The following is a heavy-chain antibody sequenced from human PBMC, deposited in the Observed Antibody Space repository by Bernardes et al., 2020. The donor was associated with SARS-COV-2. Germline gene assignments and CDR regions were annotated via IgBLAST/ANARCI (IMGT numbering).Heavy chain of an antibody. V-gene: IGHV1-24*01. Sequence: ASVKVSCKVSGYTLTELSMHWVRQAPGKGLEWMGGFDPEDGETIYAQNFQGRVTMTEDTSTDTAYMELSSLRSEDTAVYYCAMGVAVAGTPTDYYYYYGMDVWGQGTTVTVSS. CDR3: AMGVAVAGTPTDYYYYYGMDV. J-gene: IGHJ6*02. CDR1: GYTLTELS. CDR2: FDPEDGET. D-gene: IGHD6-19*01.